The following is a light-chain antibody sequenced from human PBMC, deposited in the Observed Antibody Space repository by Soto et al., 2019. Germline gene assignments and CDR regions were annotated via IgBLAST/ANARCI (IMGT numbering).Light chain of an antibody. CDR3: QSYDDTDQV. V-gene: IGLV6-57*04. CDR1: SGSIASNY. CDR2: KDD. Sequence: NFMLTQPHSVSESPGKTVTISCTRSSGSIASNYVQWYQQRPGSAPTTVIYKDDQRPSGVSDRFSGSIDSSSNSASLTISGLKTEDEADYYCQSYDDTDQVFGGGTKLTVL. J-gene: IGLJ3*02.